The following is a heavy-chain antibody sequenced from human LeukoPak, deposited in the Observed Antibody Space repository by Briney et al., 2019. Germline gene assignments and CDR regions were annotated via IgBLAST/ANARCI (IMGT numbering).Heavy chain of an antibody. D-gene: IGHD4-17*01. CDR1: GGSISSSSYY. J-gene: IGHJ4*02. V-gene: IGHV4-39*07. Sequence: SETLSLTCTVSGGSISSSSYYWGWIRQPPGKGLEWIGSIYYSGSTYYNPSLKSRVTISVDTSKNQFSLKLSSVTAADTAVYYCARVTTVTSFDAYYFDYWGQGTLVTVSS. CDR2: IYYSGST. CDR3: ARVTTVTSFDAYYFDY.